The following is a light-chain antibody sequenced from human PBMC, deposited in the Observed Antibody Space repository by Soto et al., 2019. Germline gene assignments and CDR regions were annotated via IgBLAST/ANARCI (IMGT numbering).Light chain of an antibody. J-gene: IGLJ1*01. V-gene: IGLV2-14*01. CDR2: EAI. CDR1: STDIGGYNY. Sequence: QSALTQPASVSGSRGQSITISCTGSSTDIGGYNYVSWYQQYAGKAPKLIIYEAINRPSGVSSRFSGSKSGNTASLTISGLQAEDESDYYCTSYSTTTTLYVFGTGIKVTVL. CDR3: TSYSTTTTLYV.